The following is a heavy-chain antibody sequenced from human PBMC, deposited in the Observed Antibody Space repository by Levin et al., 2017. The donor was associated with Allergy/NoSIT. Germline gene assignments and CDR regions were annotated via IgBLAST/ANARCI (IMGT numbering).Heavy chain of an antibody. V-gene: IGHV3-7*01. CDR2: IKQDGSEK. J-gene: IGHJ4*02. Sequence: GGSLRLSCAASGFTFSSYWMSWVRQAPGKGLEWVANIKQDGSEKYYVDSVKGRFTISRDNAKNSLYLQMNSLRAEDTAVYYCARAGRNYDILTGYYSRGGFDYWGQGTLVTVSS. CDR3: ARAGRNYDILTGYYSRGGFDY. D-gene: IGHD3-9*01. CDR1: GFTFSSYW.